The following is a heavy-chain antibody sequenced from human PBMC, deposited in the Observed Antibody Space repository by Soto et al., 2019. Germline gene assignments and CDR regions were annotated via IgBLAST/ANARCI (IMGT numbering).Heavy chain of an antibody. D-gene: IGHD4-17*01. J-gene: IGHJ4*02. V-gene: IGHV4-4*02. CDR2: IAHGGHT. Sequence: PSETLSLTCVVSGGSITTSVLWTWVLQFPERGVGWVGVIAHGGHTNYNPSLSGRVTMSVDIPNSQFSLNVATVNASDTAVYFCAGVRDYDYWGQGTLVTVSS. CDR3: AGVRDYDY. CDR1: GGSITTSVL.